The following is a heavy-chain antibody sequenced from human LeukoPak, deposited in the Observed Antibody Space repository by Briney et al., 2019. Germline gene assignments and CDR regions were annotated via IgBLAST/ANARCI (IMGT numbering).Heavy chain of an antibody. CDR2: IWYDGSNK. CDR1: GFTFSSYG. Sequence: SGGSLRLSCAASGFTFSSYGMHWVPQAPGKGLEWVAVIWYDGSNKYYADSVKGRFTISRDNSKNTLCLQMNSLRAEDTAVYYCAKGLSYYDFWSGSPQFDYWGQGTLVTVSS. D-gene: IGHD3-3*01. J-gene: IGHJ4*02. CDR3: AKGLSYYDFWSGSPQFDY. V-gene: IGHV3-33*06.